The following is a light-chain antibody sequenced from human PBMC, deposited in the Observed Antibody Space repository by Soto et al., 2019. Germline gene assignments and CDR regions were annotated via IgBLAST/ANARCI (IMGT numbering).Light chain of an antibody. Sequence: QSALTQPRSVSGSPGQLVTISCTGTNSDVGGYNYVSWYQQYPGKAPKLMISGVSDRPSGVPDRFSGSKSGNTASLTISGLQAEDEADYYCCSYVDTDTWVFGGGTKLTVL. CDR3: CSYVDTDTWV. J-gene: IGLJ3*02. CDR2: GVS. V-gene: IGLV2-11*01. CDR1: NSDVGGYNY.